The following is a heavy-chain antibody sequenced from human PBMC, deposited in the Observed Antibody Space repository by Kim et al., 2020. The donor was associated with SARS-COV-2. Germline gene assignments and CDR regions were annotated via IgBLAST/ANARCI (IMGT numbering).Heavy chain of an antibody. Sequence: GGSLRLSCAASGFTFSSYAMSWVRQAPGKGLEWVSAISGSGGSTYYADSVKGRFTISRDNSKKTVYLQMNSLRAEDTSVYYCAKDLLGYGSGSFLDYWGQGALVTVSS. CDR2: ISGSGGST. CDR1: GFTFSSYA. V-gene: IGHV3-23*01. CDR3: AKDLLGYGSGSFLDY. D-gene: IGHD3-10*01. J-gene: IGHJ4*02.